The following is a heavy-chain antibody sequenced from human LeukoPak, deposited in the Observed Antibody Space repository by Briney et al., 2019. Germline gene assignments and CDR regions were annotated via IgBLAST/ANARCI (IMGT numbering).Heavy chain of an antibody. CDR1: GYTFTSYD. V-gene: IGHV1-8*01. CDR2: MNPNSGNT. Sequence: ASVKVSCKASGYTFTSYDINWVRQATGQGLEWMGWMNPNSGNTGYAQKFQGRVTMTRNTSISTAYMELSSLRSEDTAVYYCARAGGSGSYNYYYYYYMDVWGKGSTVTVSS. CDR3: ARAGGSGSYNYYYYYYMDV. D-gene: IGHD1-26*01. J-gene: IGHJ6*03.